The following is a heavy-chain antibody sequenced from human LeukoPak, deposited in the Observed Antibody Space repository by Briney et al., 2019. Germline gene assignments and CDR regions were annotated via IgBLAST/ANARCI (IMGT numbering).Heavy chain of an antibody. V-gene: IGHV3-11*01. CDR1: GFTFSDYY. CDR3: ARDALGSYDY. Sequence: GGPLRLSCAASGFTFSDYYMFWTRQAPGKGLEWISYISSSGSTMYYAGSVEGRFTISRDNAKNSLYLQMNSLRAEDTAVYYCARDALGSYDYWGQGTLVTVSS. CDR2: ISSSGSTM. D-gene: IGHD3-10*01. J-gene: IGHJ4*02.